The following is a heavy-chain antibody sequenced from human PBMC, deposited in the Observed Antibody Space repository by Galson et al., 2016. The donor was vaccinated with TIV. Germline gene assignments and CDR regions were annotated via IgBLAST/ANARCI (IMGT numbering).Heavy chain of an antibody. Sequence: SLRLSCAGSVFVSGLTFKNYAMAWVRQAPGKGMECILGISDSGDSTNSADFVKGRFTSSRDNSKNRLFVQITNLRAEDTAVYYCAKDRGALVDTGTPDYWGQGVQVTVSS. V-gene: IGHV3-23*01. CDR2: ISDSGDST. CDR1: GLTFKNYA. D-gene: IGHD3-10*01. J-gene: IGHJ4*02. CDR3: AKDRGALVDTGTPDY.